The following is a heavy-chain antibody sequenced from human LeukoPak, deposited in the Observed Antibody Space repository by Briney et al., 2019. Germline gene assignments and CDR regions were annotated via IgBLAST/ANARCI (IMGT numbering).Heavy chain of an antibody. J-gene: IGHJ5*02. D-gene: IGHD3-3*01. CDR2: ISAYNGNT. CDR1: GGTFSSYT. Sequence: GASVKVSCKASGGTFSSYTISWVRQAPGQGLEWMGWISAYNGNTNYAQKLQGRVTMTTDTSTSTAYMELRSLRSDDTAVYYCARDSPPGGYDFWSGYYNWFDPWGQGTLVTVSS. V-gene: IGHV1-18*01. CDR3: ARDSPPGGYDFWSGYYNWFDP.